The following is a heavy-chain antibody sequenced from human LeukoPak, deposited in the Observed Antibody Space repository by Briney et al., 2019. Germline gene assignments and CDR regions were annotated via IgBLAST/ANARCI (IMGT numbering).Heavy chain of an antibody. V-gene: IGHV1-46*01. CDR2: INRTGTGT. J-gene: IGHJ6*03. D-gene: IGHD2-2*01. CDR3: ARDGIRAHSSTAGDYYYYMDV. CDR1: GYNFINNW. Sequence: AASVKVSCKASGYNFINNWMQWVRQAPGEGLEWIGLINRTGTGTLYAQKFQGRVTMTRDMSTSTDYMELSSLRSEDTAVYYCARDGIRAHSSTAGDYYYYMDVWGKGTTVTISS.